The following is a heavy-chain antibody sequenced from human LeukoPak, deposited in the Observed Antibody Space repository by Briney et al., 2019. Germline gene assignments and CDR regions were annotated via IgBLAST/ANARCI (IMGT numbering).Heavy chain of an antibody. J-gene: IGHJ4*02. CDR1: GYSISSGYY. CDR3: ARAKYSNCFDY. V-gene: IGHV4-38-2*02. Sequence: SETLSLTCTVSGYSISSGYYWGWIRQPPGKGLEWIGSIYHSGSTYYNPSLKSRVTISVDTSKNQFSLKLSSVTAANTAVYYCARAKYSNCFDYWGQGTLVTVSS. D-gene: IGHD4-11*01. CDR2: IYHSGST.